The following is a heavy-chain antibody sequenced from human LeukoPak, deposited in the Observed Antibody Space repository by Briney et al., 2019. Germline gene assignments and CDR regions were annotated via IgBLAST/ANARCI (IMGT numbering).Heavy chain of an antibody. CDR1: GYTFTSYA. D-gene: IGHD3-10*01. J-gene: IGHJ4*02. V-gene: IGHV1-18*01. CDR2: ISAYNGNT. CDR3: ARDRYYGSGTYNYFDY. Sequence: ASVKVSCKASGYTFTSYAISWVRQAPGQGLEWMGWISAYNGNTNYAQKLQGRVTMTTDTSTSTAYMELRSLRSDDTAVYYCARDRYYGSGTYNYFDYWGQGTLVTVSS.